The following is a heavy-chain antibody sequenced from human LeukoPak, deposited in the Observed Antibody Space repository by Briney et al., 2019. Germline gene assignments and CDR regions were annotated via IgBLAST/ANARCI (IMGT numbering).Heavy chain of an antibody. J-gene: IGHJ4*02. CDR2: ISSSGSTI. CDR3: AREDDGRGYYYGLCDY. D-gene: IGHD3-22*01. Sequence: LPGGSLRLSCTASGFTVSSNYMNWVRQAPGKGLEWVSYISSSGSTIYSADSVKGRFTISRDNAKNSLFLQMNSLRAEDTAVYYCAREDDGRGYYYGLCDYWGQGTLVTVSS. CDR1: GFTVSSNY. V-gene: IGHV3-48*03.